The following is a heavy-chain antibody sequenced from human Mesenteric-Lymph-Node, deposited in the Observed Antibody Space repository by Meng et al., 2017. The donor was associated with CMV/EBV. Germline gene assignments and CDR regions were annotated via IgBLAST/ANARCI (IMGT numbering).Heavy chain of an antibody. J-gene: IGHJ5*02. CDR2: ISSSSSYI. D-gene: IGHD6-13*01. V-gene: IGHV3-21*01. CDR3: ARDTPAAAGFDP. Sequence: GESLKISCAASGFTFSSYSMNWIRQAPGKGLEWVSSISSSSSYIYYADSVKGRFTISRDNAKNSLYLQMNSLRAEDTAVYYCARDTPAAAGFDPWGQGTLVTVSS. CDR1: GFTFSSYS.